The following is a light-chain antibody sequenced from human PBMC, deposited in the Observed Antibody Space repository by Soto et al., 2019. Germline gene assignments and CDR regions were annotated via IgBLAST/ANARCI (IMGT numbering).Light chain of an antibody. CDR2: DAS. V-gene: IGKV1-5*01. J-gene: IGKJ1*01. CDR3: QQYDTYSWT. CDR1: QSISSW. Sequence: DIQMTQSPSTLSASVGDRVTITCRARQSISSWLAWYQQKPGKAPKLLIYDASSLESGVPSRFSGSGSGTEFTLTISSLQADDYATYYCQQYDTYSWTFGQGTKVDIK.